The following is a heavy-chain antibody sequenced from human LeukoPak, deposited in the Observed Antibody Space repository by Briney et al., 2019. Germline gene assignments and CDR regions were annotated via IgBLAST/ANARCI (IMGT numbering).Heavy chain of an antibody. J-gene: IGHJ6*02. CDR2: INWNGGST. D-gene: IGHD3-10*01. V-gene: IGHV3-20*01. CDR1: GFTFGSYV. CDR3: ARARMRSGSYYRLDYYYGMDV. Sequence: GGSLRLSCAASGFTFGSYVMSWVRQAPGKGLEWVSGINWNGGSTGYADSVKGRFTISRDNAKNSLYLQMNSLRAEDTALYHCARARMRSGSYYRLDYYYGMDVWGQGTTVTVSS.